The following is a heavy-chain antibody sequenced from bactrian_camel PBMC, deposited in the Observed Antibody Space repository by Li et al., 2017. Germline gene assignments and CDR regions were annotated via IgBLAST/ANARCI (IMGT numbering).Heavy chain of an antibody. Sequence: VQLVESGGDLVSTGESLKLSCVATGAPDLPFGYQTMGWIRQTPGQGFEWVSAINSGGGSTYYADSVKGRFTISRDNAKNTLYLQLNSLKTEDTALTYCSTGGVWTDFEYWGQGTQVTVS. D-gene: IGHD8*01. V-gene: IGHV3S40*01. CDR3: STGGVWTDFEY. J-gene: IGHJ6*01. CDR2: INSGGGST. CDR1: GAPDLPFGYQT.